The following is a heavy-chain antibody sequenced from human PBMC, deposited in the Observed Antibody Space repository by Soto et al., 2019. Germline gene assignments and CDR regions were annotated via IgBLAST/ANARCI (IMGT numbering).Heavy chain of an antibody. CDR3: ARDDVICDGGRCYGVPLDV. V-gene: IGHV3-66*01. CDR1: GFTVSSKY. Sequence: EVQLVESGGGLVQPGGSLRLSCAASGFTVSSKYMSWVRQAPGKGLEWVSLIQSGGPTYYADSVKGRFTISRDTSENTVHIQMDSLRAEHTAVDYCARDDVICDGGRCYGVPLDVWGQGTTVTVSS. J-gene: IGHJ6*02. D-gene: IGHD2-15*01. CDR2: IQSGGPT.